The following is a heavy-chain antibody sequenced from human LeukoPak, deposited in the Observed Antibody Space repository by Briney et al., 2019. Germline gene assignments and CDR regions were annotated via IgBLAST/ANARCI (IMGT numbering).Heavy chain of an antibody. CDR1: GFSFSTYS. J-gene: IGHJ6*04. V-gene: IGHV3-48*04. CDR3: AELGITMIGGV. CDR2: ISSSGSTI. Sequence: GGSLRLSCVASGFSFSTYSMNWVRQAPGKGLEWVSYISSSGSTIYYADSVKGRFTISRDNAKNSLYLQMNSLRAEDTAVYYCAELGITMIGGVWGKGTTVTVSS. D-gene: IGHD3-10*02.